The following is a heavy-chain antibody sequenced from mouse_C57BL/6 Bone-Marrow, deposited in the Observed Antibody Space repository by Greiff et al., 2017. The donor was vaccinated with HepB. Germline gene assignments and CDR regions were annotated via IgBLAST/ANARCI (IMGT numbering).Heavy chain of an antibody. CDR3: ARDESYYVAFDV. Sequence: VQLKQSGPVLVKPGASVKMSCKASGYTFTDYYMNWVKQSHGKSLEWIGVINPYNGGTSYNQKFKGKATLTVDKSSSTAYMELNRLTSEDSAVYYCARDESYYVAFDVCGTGTPVTVSS. CDR2: INPYNGGT. V-gene: IGHV1-19*01. CDR1: GYTFTDYY. J-gene: IGHJ1*03. D-gene: IGHD1-1*01.